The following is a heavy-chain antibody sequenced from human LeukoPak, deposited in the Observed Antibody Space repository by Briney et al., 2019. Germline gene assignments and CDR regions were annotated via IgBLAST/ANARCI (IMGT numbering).Heavy chain of an antibody. D-gene: IGHD3-22*01. J-gene: IGHJ4*02. V-gene: IGHV4-4*07. CDR2: IYISVST. CDR3: ARGRDYYYDSSGPFDY. CDR1: GGSISRYY. Sequence: SETLSLTCTVSGGSISRYYWSWIRQPAGHGLEWFGRIYISVSTNYIPSLKSRVTMSVDTSKNQFSLKLSSVTAADTAVYYCARGRDYYYDSSGPFDYWGQGTLVTVSS.